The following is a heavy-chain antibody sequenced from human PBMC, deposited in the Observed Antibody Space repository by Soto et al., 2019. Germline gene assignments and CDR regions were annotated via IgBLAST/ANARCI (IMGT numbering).Heavy chain of an antibody. V-gene: IGHV2-5*02. CDR3: VHLPLSTRTTKSFDV. CDR2: IYWDGDE. Sequence: SGPTLVNPTETLTLTCTFSGFSLSTSGEGVGWIRQPPGKALEWLALIYWDGDERYRPSLMSRITITKDTTKNQVILTMTSVDPVDTATYYCVHLPLSTRTTKSFDVWGQGTKVTVSS. D-gene: IGHD4-17*01. J-gene: IGHJ3*01. CDR1: GFSLSTSGEG.